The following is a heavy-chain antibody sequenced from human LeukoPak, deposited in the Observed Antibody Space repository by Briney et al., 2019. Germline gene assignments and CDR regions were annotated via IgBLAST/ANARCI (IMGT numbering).Heavy chain of an antibody. CDR2: IYYSGST. J-gene: IGHJ3*02. Sequence: SETLSLTCTVSGGSISSYYWSWIRQPPGKGLEWIGYIYYSGSTNYNPSLKSRVTISVDTSKNQFSLKLSSVTAADTAVYYCARLKLLWFGELLSAFDIWGQGTMVTVSS. V-gene: IGHV4-59*08. D-gene: IGHD3-10*01. CDR3: ARLKLLWFGELLSAFDI. CDR1: GGSISSYY.